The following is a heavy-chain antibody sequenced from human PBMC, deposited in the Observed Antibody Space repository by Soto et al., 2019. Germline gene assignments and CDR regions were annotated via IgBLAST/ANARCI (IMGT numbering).Heavy chain of an antibody. Sequence: ASVKVSCKASGGTFSTYTINWVRQAPGQGLEWMGEIIPIHGTANYAQNFQGRVTITADESTSTAYMELSSLRSEDTAVYYCARRTLRSGEMARITFDYWGQGTLVTVSS. J-gene: IGHJ4*02. CDR2: IIPIHGTA. V-gene: IGHV1-69*13. CDR1: GGTFSTYT. CDR3: ARRTLRSGEMARITFDY. D-gene: IGHD3-16*01.